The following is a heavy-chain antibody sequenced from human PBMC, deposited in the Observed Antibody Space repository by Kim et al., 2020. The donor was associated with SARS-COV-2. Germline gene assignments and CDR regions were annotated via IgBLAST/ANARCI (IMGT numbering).Heavy chain of an antibody. CDR1: GFIFSSYW. J-gene: IGHJ6*02. V-gene: IGHV3-74*01. CDR2: INNDGSST. Sequence: GGSLRLSCAASGFIFSSYWMHWVRQAPGKGLVWVSRINNDGSSTSYADSVKGRFTISRDNAKNTLYLQMNSLRAEDTAVYYCARFRSDYNYYALDVWGQGTTVTVSS. CDR3: ARFRSDYNYYALDV.